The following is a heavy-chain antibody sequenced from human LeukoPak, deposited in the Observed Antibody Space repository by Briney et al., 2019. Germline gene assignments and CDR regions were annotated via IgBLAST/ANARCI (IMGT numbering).Heavy chain of an antibody. CDR3: AGGRYYYYGMDV. J-gene: IGHJ6*02. D-gene: IGHD3-16*01. CDR1: GFTFDDYA. V-gene: IGHV3-9*01. Sequence: GGSLRLSCAASGFTFDDYAMHWVRQAPGKGLEWVSGISWNSGSIGYADSVKGRFTISRDNAKNSLYLQMNSLRAEDTALYYCAGGRYYYYGMDVWGQETTVTVSS. CDR2: ISWNSGSI.